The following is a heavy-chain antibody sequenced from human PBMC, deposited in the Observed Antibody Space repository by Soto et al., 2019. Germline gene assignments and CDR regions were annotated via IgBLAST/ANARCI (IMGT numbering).Heavy chain of an antibody. CDR2: ISAYNGNT. CDR3: ARVDVGFFWSSSRAKIWFDP. Sequence: ASVKVSCKASGYTFTSYGISRVRQAPGQGLEWMGWISAYNGNTNYAQKLQGRVTMTTDTSTSTAYMELRSLRSDDTAVYYCARVDVGFFWSSSRAKIWFDPWGQGTLVTVSS. J-gene: IGHJ5*02. CDR1: GYTFTSYG. D-gene: IGHD3-3*01. V-gene: IGHV1-18*01.